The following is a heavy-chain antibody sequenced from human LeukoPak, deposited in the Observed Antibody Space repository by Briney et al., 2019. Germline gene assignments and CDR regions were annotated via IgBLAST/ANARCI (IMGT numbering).Heavy chain of an antibody. CDR2: IYYSGST. D-gene: IGHD3-22*01. CDR1: GGSISSGGYY. Sequence: SETLSLTCTVSGGSISSGGYYWSWIRQHPGKGLEWIGYIYYSGSTYYNPSLKSRVTMSVDTSKNQFSLKLSSVTAADTAVYYCARAPYYYDSSGYWETAFDYWGQGTLVTVSS. CDR3: ARAPYYYDSSGYWETAFDY. J-gene: IGHJ4*02. V-gene: IGHV4-31*03.